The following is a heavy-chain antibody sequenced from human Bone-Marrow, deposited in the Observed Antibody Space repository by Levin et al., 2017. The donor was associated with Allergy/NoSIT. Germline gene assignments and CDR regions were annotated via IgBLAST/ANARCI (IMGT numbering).Heavy chain of an antibody. CDR2: VKNKADGGTT. Sequence: SCAASGFAFNNAWMSWVRQAPGKGPEYVGRVKNKADGGTTDYAAPVKGRFTISRDDSKDTLYLQMKSLKTEDTALYYCTSDTALAPAAFDMWGQGTMVTVSS. CDR1: GFAFNNAW. D-gene: IGHD2-21*02. CDR3: TSDTALAPAAFDM. J-gene: IGHJ3*02. V-gene: IGHV3-15*01.